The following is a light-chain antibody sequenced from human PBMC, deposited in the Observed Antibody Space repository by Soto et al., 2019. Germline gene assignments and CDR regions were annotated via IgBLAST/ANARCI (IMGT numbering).Light chain of an antibody. CDR2: EVS. CDR3: SSYTSSSTRV. V-gene: IGLV2-14*01. J-gene: IGLJ3*02. CDR1: SSVVGGYNY. Sequence: QSVLTQPASVSGSPGQSITISCTGTSSVVGGYNYVSWYQQHPGKAPKLMIYEVSNRPSGVSNRFSGSKSGNTASLTISGLQAEDEADYYCSSYTSSSTRVFGGGTKVTVL.